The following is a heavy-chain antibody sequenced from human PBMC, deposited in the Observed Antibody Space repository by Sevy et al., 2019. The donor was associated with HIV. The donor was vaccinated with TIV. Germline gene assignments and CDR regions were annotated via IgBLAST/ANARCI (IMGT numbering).Heavy chain of an antibody. CDR2: ISDSGSTL. V-gene: IGHV3-11*01. Sequence: GGSLRLSCAASGFIFSDYYISWIRQAPGKGLEWVSCISDSGSTLYYEDSVKGRITISRDNAKNSLFLEINSHRVEDTAIYYCARDLGGGPDAFDIWGQGTMVTVSS. CDR1: GFIFSDYY. J-gene: IGHJ3*02. D-gene: IGHD3-16*01. CDR3: ARDLGGGPDAFDI.